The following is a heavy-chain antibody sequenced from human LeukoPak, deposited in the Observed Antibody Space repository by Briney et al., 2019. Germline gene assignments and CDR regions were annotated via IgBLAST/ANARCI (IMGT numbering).Heavy chain of an antibody. CDR3: ARWRWLWLVSHGDAFDI. D-gene: IGHD6-19*01. Sequence: SETLSLTCTVSGGSISSSSYYWGWIRQPPGKGLGWIGSIYYSGSTYYNPSLKSRVTISVDTSKNQFSLKLSSVTVADTAVYYCARWRWLWLVSHGDAFDIWGQGTMVTVSS. CDR2: IYYSGST. J-gene: IGHJ3*02. CDR1: GGSISSSSYY. V-gene: IGHV4-39*07.